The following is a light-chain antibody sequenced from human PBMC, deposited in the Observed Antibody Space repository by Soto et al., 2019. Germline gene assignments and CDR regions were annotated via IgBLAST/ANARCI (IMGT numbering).Light chain of an antibody. CDR3: SSNTRSSLYV. Sequence: QSVLTQPASVSGSPGQSITISCTGTSSDVGGYNYVSWHQQHPGKAPKLMIFEVSYRPSGVSDRFSGSKSGNTASLTISGLQADDEADYYFSSNTRSSLYVFGTGTKLTVL. CDR1: SSDVGGYNY. V-gene: IGLV2-14*01. J-gene: IGLJ1*01. CDR2: EVS.